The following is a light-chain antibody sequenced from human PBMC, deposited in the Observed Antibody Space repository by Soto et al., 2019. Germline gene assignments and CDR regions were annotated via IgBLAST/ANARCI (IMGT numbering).Light chain of an antibody. CDR3: QPYNTNPRP. CDR2: DAS. V-gene: IGKV1-5*01. J-gene: IGKJ1*01. Sequence: DIQMTQSPSTLSASVGDRVTITCRASQSIRTWLAWYQQKPGKAPKLLIYDASSLKSGLPSRFSGGGSGTDFPLTISSLQPDDFTTYYCQPYNTNPRPFSRGAKVDLK. CDR1: QSIRTW.